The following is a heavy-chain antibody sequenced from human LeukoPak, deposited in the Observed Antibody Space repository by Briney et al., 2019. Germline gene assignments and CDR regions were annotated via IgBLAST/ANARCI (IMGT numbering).Heavy chain of an antibody. CDR1: GYSFTGYY. D-gene: IGHD3-22*01. J-gene: IGHJ4*02. CDR2: INPDSGGT. Sequence: AASVKVPSKASGYSFTGYYMHWVRQAPGQGLEWMGWINPDSGGTNYAQNSQDTVTMTRDTFISTAYMELSRLRSDDTAVYYCAREDSSLAFAYSGQGALVTVSS. CDR3: AREDSSLAFAY. V-gene: IGHV1-2*02.